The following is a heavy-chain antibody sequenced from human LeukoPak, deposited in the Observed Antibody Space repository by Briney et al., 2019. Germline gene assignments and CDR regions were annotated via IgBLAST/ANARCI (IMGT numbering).Heavy chain of an antibody. V-gene: IGHV3-15*01. CDR2: IKNKTDSWET. CDR1: GFTFSSYA. D-gene: IGHD3-10*01. CDR3: TTASLLRGYYYYGMDV. Sequence: GGSLRLSCATSGFTFSSYAMSWVRQAPGKGLEWVGRIKNKTDSWETDYAAHVKGRFPISRDDSKNTLYLQMNSLKKEDTAAYYCTTASLLRGYYYYGMDVWGQGTTVTVSS. J-gene: IGHJ6*02.